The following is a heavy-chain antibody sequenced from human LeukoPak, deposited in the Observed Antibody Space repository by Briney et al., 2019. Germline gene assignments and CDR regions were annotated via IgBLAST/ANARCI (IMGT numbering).Heavy chain of an antibody. CDR1: GFTFSTYA. V-gene: IGHV3-23*01. D-gene: IGHD3-9*01. CDR2: QTGSGDSA. Sequence: GGSLRLSCAASGFTFSTYAMSWVRQAPGKGLEWVSGQTGSGDSAYYADSVKGRFTISRDNSKNTLYLQMNSLRAEDTAIYYCAKGLTNLGDDWGQGTLVTVSS. J-gene: IGHJ4*02. CDR3: AKGLTNLGDD.